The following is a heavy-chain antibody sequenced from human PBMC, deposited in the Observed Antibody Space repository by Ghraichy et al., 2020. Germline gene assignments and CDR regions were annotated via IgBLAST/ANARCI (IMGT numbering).Heavy chain of an antibody. CDR2: IQHDGDDK. D-gene: IGHD5/OR15-5a*01. V-gene: IGHV3-30*02. CDR1: GFSFGGYG. Sequence: LSLTCAASGFSFGGYGMHWVRHAPGKGLAWVAFIQHDGDDKYYEDSVKGRFTISRDNSKDTLYLQMNSLRTEDTAVYYCASSVWAHHWGQGTLVTVSS. CDR3: ASSVWAHH. J-gene: IGHJ5*02.